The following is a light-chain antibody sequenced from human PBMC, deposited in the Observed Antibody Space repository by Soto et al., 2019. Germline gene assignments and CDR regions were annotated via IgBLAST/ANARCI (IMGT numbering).Light chain of an antibody. Sequence: QSVLTQPASVSGSPGQSIAISCTGTSSDVGGYNYVSWYQQHPGKAPKLIIYGVTNRPSGVSDRFPGSKSGNTASLTISGLQAEDEIDYYCCSYTSSGTYVFGTGIDVTVL. CDR3: CSYTSSGTYV. CDR1: SSDVGGYNY. J-gene: IGLJ1*01. V-gene: IGLV2-14*03. CDR2: GVT.